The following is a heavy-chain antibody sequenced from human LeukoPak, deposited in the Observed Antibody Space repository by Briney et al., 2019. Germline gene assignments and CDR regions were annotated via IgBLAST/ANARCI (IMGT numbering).Heavy chain of an antibody. J-gene: IGHJ6*02. V-gene: IGHV1-3*01. CDR3: ATIMFTFGGVIQEDYGMDV. Sequence: GASVKVSCKASGYTFTSYAMHWVRQAPGQRLEWMGWINAGNGNTKYSQKFQGRVTITRDTSASTAYMELSSLRSEDTAVYYCATIMFTFGGVIQEDYGMDVWGQGTTVTVSS. CDR2: INAGNGNT. D-gene: IGHD3-16*01. CDR1: GYTFTSYA.